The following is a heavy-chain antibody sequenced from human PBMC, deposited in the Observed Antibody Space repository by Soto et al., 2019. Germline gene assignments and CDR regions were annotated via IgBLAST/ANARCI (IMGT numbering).Heavy chain of an antibody. CDR3: ARDNKLSSSWPQYYYYYGMDV. D-gene: IGHD6-13*01. CDR2: INAGNGNT. V-gene: IGHV1-3*01. CDR1: GYTFTSYA. Sequence: ASVKVSCKASGYTFTSYAMHWVRQAPGQRLEWMGWINAGNGNTKYSQKFQGRVTITRDTSASTAYMELSSLRSEDTAVYYCARDNKLSSSWPQYYYYYGMDVWGQGTTVTVSS. J-gene: IGHJ6*02.